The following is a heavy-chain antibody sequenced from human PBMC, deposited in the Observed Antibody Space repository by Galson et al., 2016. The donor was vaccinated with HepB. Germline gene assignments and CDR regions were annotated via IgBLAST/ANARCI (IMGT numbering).Heavy chain of an antibody. J-gene: IGHJ4*02. D-gene: IGHD3-3*01. V-gene: IGHV1-18*04. CDR3: ARDRPTIFGAQPPFDY. CDR2: ISAYNGDT. Sequence: SVKVSCKASGYTFTTYGVSWVRQAPGQGLAWMGWISAYNGDTNYAHEVQGRVTMTTDTSTSTAYMERMSLRSDDTAIYYCARDRPTIFGAQPPFDYWGQGTLVTVSS. CDR1: GYTFTTYG.